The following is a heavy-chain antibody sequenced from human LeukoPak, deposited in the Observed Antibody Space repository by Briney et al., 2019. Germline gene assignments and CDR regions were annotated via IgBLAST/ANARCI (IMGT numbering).Heavy chain of an antibody. V-gene: IGHV3-30-3*01. J-gene: IGHJ4*02. Sequence: GGSLRLSCAASGFTFSSYAMHWVRQAPGKGLEWVAVIPYDGSNKYYADSVKGRFTISRDNSKNTLYLQMNSLRAEDTAVYYCASPPIMITFGGVIVDYWGQGTLVTVSS. CDR2: IPYDGSNK. D-gene: IGHD3-16*02. CDR1: GFTFSSYA. CDR3: ASPPIMITFGGVIVDY.